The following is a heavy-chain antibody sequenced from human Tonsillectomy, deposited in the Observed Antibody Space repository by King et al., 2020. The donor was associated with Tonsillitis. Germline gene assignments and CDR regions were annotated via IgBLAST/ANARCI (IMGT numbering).Heavy chain of an antibody. D-gene: IGHD4/OR15-4a*01. CDR3: ARNYGDTRNWFDP. CDR1: GYTFTSYN. Sequence: VQLVQSGTEVKKPGASVKVSCKASGYTFTSYNMHWVRQAPGQGLEWMGIIKASGGSTSYAQKFQGRVTMTRDTTTSTVYMDLSSLTSEDTAVYYCARNYGDTRNWFDPWGQGTLVTVSS. CDR2: IKASGGST. V-gene: IGHV1-46*03. J-gene: IGHJ5*02.